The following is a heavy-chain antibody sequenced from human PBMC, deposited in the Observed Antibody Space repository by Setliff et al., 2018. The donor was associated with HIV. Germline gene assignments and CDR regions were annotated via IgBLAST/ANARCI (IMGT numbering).Heavy chain of an antibody. Sequence: KTSETLSLTCTVSGGSISSSHDFWNWIRQPPGKGLEWIGAISYGGITYYNPSLTSRVTISVDTSKNQFSLRLTSVTAADTAVYYCARWYTTGRGWFDPWGQGTLVTVSS. CDR3: ARWYTTGRGWFDP. D-gene: IGHD6-25*01. CDR2: ISYGGIT. CDR1: GGSISSSHDF. V-gene: IGHV4-39*07. J-gene: IGHJ5*02.